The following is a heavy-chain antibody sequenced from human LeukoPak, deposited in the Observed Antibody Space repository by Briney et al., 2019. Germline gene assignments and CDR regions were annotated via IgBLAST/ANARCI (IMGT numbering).Heavy chain of an antibody. D-gene: IGHD3-9*01. Sequence: GGSLRLSCTASGFTFGDYAMSWFRQAPGKGLEWVGFIRSKAYGGTTEYAASVKGRFTISRDDSKSIAYLQMNSLKIEDTAVYYCTRDVGSNYDILTGYYTVWFDPWGQGTLVTVSS. CDR1: GFTFGDYA. CDR3: TRDVGSNYDILTGYYTVWFDP. V-gene: IGHV3-49*03. CDR2: IRSKAYGGTT. J-gene: IGHJ5*02.